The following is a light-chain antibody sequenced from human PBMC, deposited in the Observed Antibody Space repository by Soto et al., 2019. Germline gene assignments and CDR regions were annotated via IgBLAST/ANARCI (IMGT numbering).Light chain of an antibody. CDR3: HQYAGSPQT. V-gene: IGKV3-20*01. CDR1: QSISGY. CDR2: DAS. J-gene: IGKJ1*01. Sequence: EIVLTQSPATLSLSPGERATLSCRASQSISGYLAWYQQKPGQAPRLLIYDASDRATGIPDRFSGSGSGTDFTLTISRLEPEDFAVYYCHQYAGSPQTFGQGTKVDI.